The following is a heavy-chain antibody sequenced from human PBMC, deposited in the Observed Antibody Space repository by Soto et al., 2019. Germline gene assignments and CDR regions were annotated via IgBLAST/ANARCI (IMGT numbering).Heavy chain of an antibody. V-gene: IGHV1-46*01. CDR1: GDTFTDYY. J-gene: IGHJ4*02. CDR2: VNPSGGHT. CDR3: ARGGPVVVVTAALDF. D-gene: IGHD2-21*02. Sequence: QVQLVQSGAEVKKPGASVKVSCKASGDTFTDYYIHWVRQAPGQGLEWMGTVNPSGGHTTYAQHFLGRMTXHRXXSXRTLSGALTSLTSEDTAAYYCARGGPVVVVTAALDFWGQGTLVTVSS.